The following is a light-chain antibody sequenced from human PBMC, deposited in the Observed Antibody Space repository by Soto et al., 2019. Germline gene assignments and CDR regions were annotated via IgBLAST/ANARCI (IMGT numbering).Light chain of an antibody. V-gene: IGLV2-14*01. CDR3: NSYTSTSNIVA. J-gene: IGLJ2*01. Sequence: QSALTLPASVSGSPGQAIAISCTGTNSDVGGYNFVFWYQQHPGNAPKLMIYEVSNRPSGVSNRFSGSKSGNTASLTISGLQAEDEADYYCNSYTSTSNIVAFGGGTKLTVL. CDR2: EVS. CDR1: NSDVGGYNF.